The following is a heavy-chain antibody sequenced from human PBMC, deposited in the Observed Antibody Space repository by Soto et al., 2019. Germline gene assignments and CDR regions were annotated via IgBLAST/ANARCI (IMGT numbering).Heavy chain of an antibody. CDR1: GFTFSSYA. D-gene: IGHD5-12*01. CDR2: LSGSGGST. V-gene: IGHV3-23*01. Sequence: GGSLRLSCAASGFTFSSYAMSWVRQAPGKGLEWVSGLSGSGGSTYYADSVKGRFTISRDTSKSTLYLQMNSLRADDTAVYYCATPDASGLGNLKTYFDYWGQGTLVTVSS. J-gene: IGHJ4*02. CDR3: ATPDASGLGNLKTYFDY.